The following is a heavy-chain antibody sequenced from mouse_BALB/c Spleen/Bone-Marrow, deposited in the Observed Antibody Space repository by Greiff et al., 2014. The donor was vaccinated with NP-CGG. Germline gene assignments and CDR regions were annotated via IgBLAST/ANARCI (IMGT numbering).Heavy chain of an antibody. J-gene: IGHJ3*01. CDR2: INPTSGYT. CDR1: GYTFTSYW. V-gene: IGHV1-7*01. D-gene: IGHD2-1*01. Sequence: QVQLQQPGPELAKPGASVKMSCRASGYTFTSYWMNWVKQRPVQGLEWIGYINPTSGYTEYNQKFKDKATLTTDKSSSTAYMQLSSLTSEDSAVYYCTTRGNDWFAYWGQGTLVTVSA. CDR3: TTRGNDWFAY.